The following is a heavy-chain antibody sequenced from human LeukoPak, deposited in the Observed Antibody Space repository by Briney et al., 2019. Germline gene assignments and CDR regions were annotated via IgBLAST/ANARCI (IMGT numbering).Heavy chain of an antibody. D-gene: IGHD2-2*01. J-gene: IGHJ5*02. V-gene: IGHV1-46*01. CDR3: ARDGFPVPLPAANWFDP. CDR2: INPSGGST. Sequence: ASVKVSCKASGYTFTSYYMHWVRQAPGQGLEWMGIINPSGGSTSYAQKFQGRVTMTRDTSTSTVYMELSSLRSEDTAVYYCARDGFPVPLPAANWFDPWGQGTLVTVSS. CDR1: GYTFTSYY.